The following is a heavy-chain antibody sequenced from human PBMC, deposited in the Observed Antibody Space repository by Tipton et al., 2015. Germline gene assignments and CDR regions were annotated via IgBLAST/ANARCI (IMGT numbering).Heavy chain of an antibody. V-gene: IGHV3-33*01. Sequence: SLRLSCAASGFTFRSYGMHWVRQAPGKGLEWVAVIWYDGSNKYYGDSVKGRFTISRDNSKNTLYLQMNSLRAEDTAVYYCARDKAHFYYYGMDVWGQGTPVTVSS. CDR3: ARDKAHFYYYGMDV. CDR2: IWYDGSNK. CDR1: GFTFRSYG. J-gene: IGHJ6*02.